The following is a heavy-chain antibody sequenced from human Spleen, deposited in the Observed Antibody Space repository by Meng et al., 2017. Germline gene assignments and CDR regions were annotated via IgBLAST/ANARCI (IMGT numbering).Heavy chain of an antibody. CDR3: ARYAYTGLDAFDI. CDR1: GGSISSSY. CDR2: IYTSVST. J-gene: IGHJ3*02. Sequence: LRLSCTVSGGSISSSYWSWIRQPAGNGPEYIGRIYTSVSTNYNPSLKSRVAMSIDTSRNQFSLKLSSVTAADTAVYYCARYAYTGLDAFDIWGQGTMVTVSS. V-gene: IGHV4-4*07. D-gene: IGHD2-2*02.